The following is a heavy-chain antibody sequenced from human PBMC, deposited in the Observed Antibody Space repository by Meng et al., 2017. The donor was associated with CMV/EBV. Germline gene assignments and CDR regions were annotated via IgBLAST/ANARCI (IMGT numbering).Heavy chain of an antibody. Sequence: QLSLQESGPGLVKPSETLSPTCTVSGGSISSSSYYWGWIRQPPGKGLEWIGSIYYSGSTYYNPSLKSRVTISVDTSKNQFSLKLSSVTAADTAVYYCARDPSLRWIDYWGQGTLVTVSS. CDR3: ARDPSLRWIDY. CDR1: GGSISSSSYY. CDR2: IYYSGST. D-gene: IGHD4-23*01. V-gene: IGHV4-39*07. J-gene: IGHJ4*02.